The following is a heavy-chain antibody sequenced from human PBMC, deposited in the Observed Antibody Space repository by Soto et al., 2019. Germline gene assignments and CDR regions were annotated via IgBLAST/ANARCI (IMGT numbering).Heavy chain of an antibody. V-gene: IGHV1-24*01. D-gene: IGHD3-10*01. CDR1: GYTLTELS. CDR2: FDPEDGET. CDR3: ATYYYGSGSYSANNWFDP. Sequence: QVQLVQSGAEVKKPGASVKVSCKVSGYTLTELSMHWVRQAPGKGLEWMGGFDPEDGETIYAQKFQGRVTMTEDTSTDTAYMELSSLRSEDTAVYYCATYYYGSGSYSANNWFDPWGQGTLVTVSS. J-gene: IGHJ5*02.